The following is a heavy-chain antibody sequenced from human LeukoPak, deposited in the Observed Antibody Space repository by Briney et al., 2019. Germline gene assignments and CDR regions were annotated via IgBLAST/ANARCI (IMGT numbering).Heavy chain of an antibody. D-gene: IGHD3-22*01. V-gene: IGHV4-59*01. J-gene: IGHJ4*02. Sequence: SETLSLTCTVSGGSISSYYWSWIRQPPGKGLEWIGYICYSGSTNYNPSLKSRVTISVDTSKNQFSLKLSSVTAADTAVYYCARGSYYYDSSGYPPFDYWGQGTLVTVSS. CDR3: ARGSYYYDSSGYPPFDY. CDR2: ICYSGST. CDR1: GGSISSYY.